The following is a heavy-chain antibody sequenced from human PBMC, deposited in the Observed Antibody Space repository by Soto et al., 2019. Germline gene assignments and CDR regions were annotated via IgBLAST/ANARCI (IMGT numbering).Heavy chain of an antibody. Sequence: GGSLRLSCVTSGFTFSRNTMNWVRQAPGKGLEWVASITSSGSYVYYADSVKGRFSASRDNAKNSLSLQMDSLRPDDTAIYFCVKDEGIEAMDVWGQGTTVTV. CDR3: VKDEGIEAMDV. CDR1: GFTFSRNT. CDR2: ITSSGSYV. J-gene: IGHJ6*02. V-gene: IGHV3-21*01. D-gene: IGHD3-3*02.